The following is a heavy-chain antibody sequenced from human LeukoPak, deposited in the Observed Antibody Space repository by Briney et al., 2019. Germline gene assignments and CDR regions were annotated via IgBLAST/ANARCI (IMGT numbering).Heavy chain of an antibody. D-gene: IGHD4-17*01. Sequence: GGSLRLSCVASGFTISSFEMNWVRQAPGKGLEWVSYISSSGGTIYYADSVKGRFSISRDNARNSLYLQMNSLRAEGTAVYYCARGGGRYYGDLDYWGQGTLVTVSS. CDR1: GFTISSFE. CDR2: ISSSGGTI. V-gene: IGHV3-48*03. J-gene: IGHJ4*02. CDR3: ARGGGRYYGDLDY.